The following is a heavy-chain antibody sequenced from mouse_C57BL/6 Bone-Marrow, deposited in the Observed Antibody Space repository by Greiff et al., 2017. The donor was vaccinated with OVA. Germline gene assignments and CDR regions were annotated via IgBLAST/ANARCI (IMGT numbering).Heavy chain of an antibody. CDR2: ISNGGGST. CDR3: ARGKGLPYFDV. CDR1: GFTFSDYY. J-gene: IGHJ1*03. D-gene: IGHD3-1*01. V-gene: IGHV5-12*01. Sequence: EVQGVESGGGLVQPGGSLKLSCAASGFTFSDYYMYWVRQTPEKRLEWVAYISNGGGSTYYPDTVKGRFTISRDNAKNTLYLQMSRLKSEDTAMYYCARGKGLPYFDVWGTGTTVTVSS.